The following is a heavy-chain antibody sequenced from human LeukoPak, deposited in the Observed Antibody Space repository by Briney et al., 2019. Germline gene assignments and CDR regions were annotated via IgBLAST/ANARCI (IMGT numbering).Heavy chain of an antibody. D-gene: IGHD1-26*01. CDR2: IEKDASRA. CDR1: GFTFSDFA. J-gene: IGHJ4*02. Sequence: GGSLRLSCGASGFTFSDFAMSWVRLAPRKGLEWVSSIEKDASRAYYADSVRGRFTVSRDNSKNTLYLQMSSLRVEDTALYYCAKQEGALIQNWCFDHWGLGTLVTVSS. CDR3: AKQEGALIQNWCFDH. V-gene: IGHV3-23*03.